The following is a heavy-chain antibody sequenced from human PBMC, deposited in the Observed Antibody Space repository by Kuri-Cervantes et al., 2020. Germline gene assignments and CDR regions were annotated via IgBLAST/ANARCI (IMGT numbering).Heavy chain of an antibody. D-gene: IGHD1-26*01. V-gene: IGHV3-30*10. CDR2: ISYDGSIR. J-gene: IGHJ4*02. CDR1: GFTFSSYA. CDR3: ARSLYSGSCYVDY. Sequence: GGSLRLSCAASGFTFSSYAMHWVRQAPGKGLEWVTVISYDGSIRYYIDSVKGRFTISRDNSKNRLYLQMNSLRAEDTAVYYCARSLYSGSCYVDYWGQGTLVTVSS.